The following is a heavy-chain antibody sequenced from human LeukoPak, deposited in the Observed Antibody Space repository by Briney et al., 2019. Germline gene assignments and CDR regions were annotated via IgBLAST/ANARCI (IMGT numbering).Heavy chain of an antibody. V-gene: IGHV1-69*05. CDR1: GGTFSSYA. J-gene: IGHJ4*02. CDR3: ARVPSYYYDSSGYVY. Sequence: GSSVKVSCKASGGTFSSYAISWVRQAPGQGLEWVGRIIPIFGTANYAQKFQGRVTITTDESTSTAYMELSSLRSEDTAVYYCARVPSYYYDSSGYVYWGQGTLVTVSS. CDR2: IIPIFGTA. D-gene: IGHD3-22*01.